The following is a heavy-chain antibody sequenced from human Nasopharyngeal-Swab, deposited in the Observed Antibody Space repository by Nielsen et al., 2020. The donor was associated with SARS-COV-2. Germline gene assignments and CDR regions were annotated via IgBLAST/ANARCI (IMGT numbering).Heavy chain of an antibody. CDR3: AILAASPNYYYYYYMDV. J-gene: IGHJ6*03. D-gene: IGHD2-2*01. Sequence: ASVKVSCKASGYTFTRHGVTWARQAPGQGPEWMGWISTYNGNTIYAQKLQGRLTMTTDTSTSTAYMELRSLRSDDTAVYYCAILAASPNYYYYYYMDVWGKGTTITVSS. CDR2: ISTYNGNT. CDR1: GYTFTRHG. V-gene: IGHV1-18*04.